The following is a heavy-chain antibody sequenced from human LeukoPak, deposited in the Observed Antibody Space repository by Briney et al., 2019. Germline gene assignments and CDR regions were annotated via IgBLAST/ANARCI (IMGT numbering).Heavy chain of an antibody. V-gene: IGHV1-8*01. J-gene: IGHJ5*02. Sequence: ASVKVSCKASGYTFTSYDINWVRQATGQGLEWMGWMNPNSGNTGYAQKFQGRVTMTRDTSISTAYMELSSLRSEDTAVYYCARALLGATLFWFDPWGQGTLVTVSS. CDR3: ARALLGATLFWFDP. CDR2: MNPNSGNT. D-gene: IGHD1-26*01. CDR1: GYTFTSYD.